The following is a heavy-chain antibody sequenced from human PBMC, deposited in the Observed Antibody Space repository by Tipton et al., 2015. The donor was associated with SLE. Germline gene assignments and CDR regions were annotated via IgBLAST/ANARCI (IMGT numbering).Heavy chain of an antibody. J-gene: IGHJ6*02. CDR1: GGSISSHY. Sequence: GLVKPSETLSLTCTVSGGSISSHYWSWIRQPPGKGLEWIGYIYYSGNTNYNPSLKSRVTISVDTSKNQFSLKLSSVTAADTAVYYCAIRDPYYGMDVWGQGTTATVSS. D-gene: IGHD5-24*01. V-gene: IGHV4-59*11. CDR2: IYYSGNT. CDR3: AIRDPYYGMDV.